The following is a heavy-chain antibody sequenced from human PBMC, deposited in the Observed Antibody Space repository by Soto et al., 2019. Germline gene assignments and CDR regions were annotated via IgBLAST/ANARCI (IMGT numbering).Heavy chain of an antibody. Sequence: GGSLRLSCAASGFIFRSYNMNWVRQAPGKGLEWVSSISSSSSYIYYADSVKGRFTISRDNAKNSLYLQMNSLRAEDTAVYYCARDSAVAGPPDYWGQGTLVTVSS. CDR2: ISSSSSYI. V-gene: IGHV3-21*01. D-gene: IGHD2-15*01. CDR1: GFIFRSYN. CDR3: ARDSAVAGPPDY. J-gene: IGHJ4*02.